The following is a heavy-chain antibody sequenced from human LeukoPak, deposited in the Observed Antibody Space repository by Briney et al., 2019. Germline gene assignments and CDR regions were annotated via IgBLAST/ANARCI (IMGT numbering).Heavy chain of an antibody. V-gene: IGHV1-24*01. J-gene: IGHJ4*02. CDR3: ATVMITFGGVIVFDY. Sequence: GASVKVSCKVSGYTLTELSMHWVRQAPGKGLEWMGGFDPEDGETIYAQKFQGRVTMTEDTSTDTAYMELSSLRSEDTAVYYCATVMITFGGVIVFDYWGQGTLVTVSS. D-gene: IGHD3-16*02. CDR2: FDPEDGET. CDR1: GYTLTELS.